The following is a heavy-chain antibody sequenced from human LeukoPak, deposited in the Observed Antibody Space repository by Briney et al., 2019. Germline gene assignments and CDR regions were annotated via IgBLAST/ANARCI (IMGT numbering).Heavy chain of an antibody. CDR3: ARYDYSSDWNLDY. D-gene: IGHD6-19*01. Sequence: GGSLRLSCAASGFTFSSYTMNWVRQAPGRGLEWVSSIGSSSSYIYYADSVKGRFTISRDNAKNSLFLQMNSLRAEDTAVYYCARYDYSSDWNLDYWGQGTLVTVSS. CDR2: IGSSSSYI. V-gene: IGHV3-21*01. J-gene: IGHJ4*02. CDR1: GFTFSSYT.